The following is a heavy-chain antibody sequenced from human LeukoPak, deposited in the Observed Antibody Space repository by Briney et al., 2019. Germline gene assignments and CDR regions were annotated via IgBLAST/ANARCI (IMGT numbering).Heavy chain of an antibody. CDR3: ARDGIVGSPLFKFDY. J-gene: IGHJ4*02. D-gene: IGHD1-26*01. CDR2: IWYDGSNK. Sequence: GGSLRLSCAASGFTFSSYGMHCVRQAPGKGLEWVAVIWYDGSNKYYADSVKGRFTISRDNSKNTLYLQMNSLRAEDTAVYYCARDGIVGSPLFKFDYWGQGTLVTVSS. CDR1: GFTFSSYG. V-gene: IGHV3-33*01.